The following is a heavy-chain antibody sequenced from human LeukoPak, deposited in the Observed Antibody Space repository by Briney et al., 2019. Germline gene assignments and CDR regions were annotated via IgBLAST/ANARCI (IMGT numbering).Heavy chain of an antibody. CDR3: AKPPPEYSGTWYSPPFDY. CDR1: GFTFSSYA. CDR2: VSGSGDNT. V-gene: IGHV3-23*01. D-gene: IGHD6-13*01. J-gene: IGHJ4*02. Sequence: RGSLRLSCAASGFTFSSYAMGWVRQAPGKGLEWVSAVSGSGDNTYYADSVKGRFTISRDNSKNTLYLQMNSLRAEDTAVYYCAKPPPEYSGTWYSPPFDYWGQGTLVTVSS.